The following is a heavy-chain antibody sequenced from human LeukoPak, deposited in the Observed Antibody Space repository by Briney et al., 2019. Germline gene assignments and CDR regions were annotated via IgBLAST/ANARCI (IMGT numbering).Heavy chain of an antibody. CDR2: ISSGGAST. V-gene: IGHV3-23*01. CDR1: GFTFSTYG. CDR3: ARGTGFYYDILTGYDYYFDY. Sequence: GGSLRLSCAASGFTFSTYGMSWVRQAPGKGLEWVAAISSGGASTYYADSVKGRFTISRDNSKNTLYLQMNSLRAEDTAVYYCARGTGFYYDILTGYDYYFDYWGQGTLVTVSS. D-gene: IGHD3-9*01. J-gene: IGHJ4*02.